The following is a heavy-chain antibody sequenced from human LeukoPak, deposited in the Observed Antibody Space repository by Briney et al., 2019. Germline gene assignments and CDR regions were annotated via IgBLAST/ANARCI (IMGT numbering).Heavy chain of an antibody. CDR2: IYYSGST. V-gene: IGHV4-39*07. D-gene: IGHD3-22*01. CDR1: GGSISSSSYY. J-gene: IGHJ4*02. CDR3: AKNAPSAWDVVRPAYFFDH. Sequence: SETLSLTCTVSGGSISSSSYYWGWIRQPPGKGLGWIGSIYYSGSTYYNPSLKSRVTISVDTSKKQFSLKLSSVTAADTAVYYCAKNAPSAWDVVRPAYFFDHWGQGTLVTVSS.